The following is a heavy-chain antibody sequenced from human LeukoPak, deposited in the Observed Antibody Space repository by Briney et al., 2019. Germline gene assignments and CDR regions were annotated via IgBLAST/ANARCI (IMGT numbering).Heavy chain of an antibody. CDR3: AVGDFGDYEYFQH. V-gene: IGHV4-31*03. D-gene: IGHD4-17*01. J-gene: IGHJ1*01. Sequence: KPSETLSLTCTVSGGSISSGGYYWSWIRQHPGKGLEWIGYIYYSGSTYYNPSLKSRVTISVDTSKNQFSLKLSSVTAADTAVYYCAVGDFGDYEYFQHWGQGTLVIVSS. CDR2: IYYSGST. CDR1: GGSISSGGYY.